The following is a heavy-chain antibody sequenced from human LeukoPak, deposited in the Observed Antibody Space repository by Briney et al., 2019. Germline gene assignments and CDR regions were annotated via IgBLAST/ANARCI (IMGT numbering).Heavy chain of an antibody. CDR3: AKRSRRLTVVRGVPREDV. D-gene: IGHD3-10*01. CDR1: DFTFDFYW. Sequence: PGGSLRLSCVASDFTFDFYWMTWVRQAPGKGLEWVANIKQDGSKKSYVDSVKGRFTISRDNAKNSLYLQMNSLRAEDTAVYYCAKRSRRLTVVRGVPREDVWGQGTSVTVSS. CDR2: IKQDGSKK. V-gene: IGHV3-7*03. J-gene: IGHJ6*02.